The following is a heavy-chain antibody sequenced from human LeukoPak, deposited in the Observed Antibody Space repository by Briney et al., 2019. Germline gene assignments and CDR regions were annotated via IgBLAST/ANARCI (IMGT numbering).Heavy chain of an antibody. CDR1: GGSFSSYY. D-gene: IGHD4-17*01. J-gene: IGHJ4*02. CDR3: ARGQGTVTTH. CDR2: INHSGGT. V-gene: IGHV4-34*01. Sequence: SETLSLTCAVYGGSFSSYYWGWIRQPPGKGLEWIGEINHSGGTNYNPSLKSRVTISLDTSKNQFSLKVSSVTAADTAVYYCARGQGTVTTHWGQGTLVTVSS.